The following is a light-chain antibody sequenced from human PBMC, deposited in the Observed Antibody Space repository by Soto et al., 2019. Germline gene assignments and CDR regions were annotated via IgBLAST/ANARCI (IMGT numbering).Light chain of an antibody. CDR2: EVV. CDR1: KNDIGVYDF. V-gene: IGLV2-8*01. CDR3: KSYAGSNTYV. J-gene: IGLJ1*01. Sequence: QSALTQPPSASGSPGQSVTISCTGTKNDIGVYDFVSWYQHHPGKAPRLIIYEVVQRPSGVPDRFSGSNSGNTASLTVSGLQAADEADYFCKSYAGSNTYVFGSGTKVTVL.